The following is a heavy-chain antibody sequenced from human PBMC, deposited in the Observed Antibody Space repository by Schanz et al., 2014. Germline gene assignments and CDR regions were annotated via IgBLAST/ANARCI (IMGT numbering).Heavy chain of an antibody. CDR1: GFTLSSYS. CDR2: INSDGTKR. Sequence: VQLVESGGGLVQPGGSLRLSCAASGFTLSSYSMHWVRQAPGKGLEWVAFINSDGTKRFYADSVKSRFTISRDNSRNTLYLQMNSLRAEDTAVYYCLAPDYGMDVWGQGTTVTVSS. J-gene: IGHJ6*02. V-gene: IGHV3-30*02. CDR3: LAPDYGMDV.